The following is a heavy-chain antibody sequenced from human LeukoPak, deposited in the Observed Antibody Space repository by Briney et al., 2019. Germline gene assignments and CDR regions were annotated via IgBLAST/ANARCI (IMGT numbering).Heavy chain of an antibody. CDR2: ITSSGNTI. CDR1: GFTFSRYE. CDR3: AKQIRVTSVQHLS. Sequence: GGSLRLSCAASGFTFSRYEMNWVRQAPGKGLEWVSYITSSGNTIYYADSVKGRFTISRDNSKNTVHLQMNSLRAEETAVYYCAKQIRVTSVQHLSWGQGTLVTVSS. V-gene: IGHV3-48*03. D-gene: IGHD4-17*01. J-gene: IGHJ5*02.